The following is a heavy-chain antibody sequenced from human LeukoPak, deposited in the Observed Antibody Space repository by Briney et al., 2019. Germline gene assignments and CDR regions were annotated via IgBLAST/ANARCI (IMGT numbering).Heavy chain of an antibody. CDR2: INHSGST. V-gene: IGHV4-34*01. CDR1: GGSFSGYY. CDR3: ARGRQRYSSSWYFDY. D-gene: IGHD6-13*01. Sequence: TTSETLSLTCAVYGGSFSGYYWSWIRQPPGKGLEWIGEINHSGSTNYNPSLKSRVTISVDTSKNQFSLKLSSVTAADTAVYYCARGRQRYSSSWYFDYWGQGTLVTDSS. J-gene: IGHJ4*02.